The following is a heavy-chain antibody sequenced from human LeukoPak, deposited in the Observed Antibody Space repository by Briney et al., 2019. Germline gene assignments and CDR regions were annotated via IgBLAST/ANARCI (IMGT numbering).Heavy chain of an antibody. D-gene: IGHD1-1*01. CDR1: GFTLGDYA. J-gene: IGHJ4*02. V-gene: IGHV3-49*03. CDR2: IRSQAYGATT. CDR3: TRVGHSIWVQSFDY. Sequence: GGSLRLSCTASGFTLGDYAMSWFRQAPGKGLEGVGFIRSQAYGATTEYAASVKGRFTISRDDSKSIAYLQMNSLKIEDTAVYYCTRVGHSIWVQSFDYWGQGTLVTVSS.